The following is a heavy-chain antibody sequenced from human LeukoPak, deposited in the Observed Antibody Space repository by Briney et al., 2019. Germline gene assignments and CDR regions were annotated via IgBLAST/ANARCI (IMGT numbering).Heavy chain of an antibody. CDR2: INPNSGGT. CDR3: AKEPNGSGTNPSDY. CDR1: GYTFTGYY. D-gene: IGHD3-10*01. Sequence: ASVKVSCKASGYTFTGYYIHWVRRAPGQGLEWMGWINPNSGGTNYAQKFQGRVAMTRDTSISTAYMELSRLRSDDTVVYYCAKEPNGSGTNPSDYWGQGTLVTVSS. J-gene: IGHJ4*02. V-gene: IGHV1-2*02.